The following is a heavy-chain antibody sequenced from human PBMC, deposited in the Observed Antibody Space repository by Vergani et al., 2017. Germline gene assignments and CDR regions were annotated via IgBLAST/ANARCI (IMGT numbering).Heavy chain of an antibody. D-gene: IGHD5-18*01. J-gene: IGHJ6*03. V-gene: IGHV4-30-2*01. CDR3: ARGFGYSYGYYYYMDV. CDR2: IYHSGST. CDR1: GGSISSGGYS. Sequence: QLQLQESGSGLVKPSQTLSLTCAVSGGSISSGGYSWSWIRQPPGKGLEWIGYIYHSGSTYYNPSLKSRVTISVDRSTNQFSLKLSSVTAADTAVYYCARGFGYSYGYYYYMDVWGKGTTVTVSS.